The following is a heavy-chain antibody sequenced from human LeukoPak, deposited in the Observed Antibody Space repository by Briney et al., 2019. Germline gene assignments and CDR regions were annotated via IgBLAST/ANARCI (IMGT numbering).Heavy chain of an antibody. CDR1: GFTFSSYW. V-gene: IGHV3-74*01. J-gene: IGHJ4*02. CDR2: ISSDGSDT. CDR3: AKIKGVDTAMAVFDY. D-gene: IGHD5-18*01. Sequence: PGGSLRLSCAASGFTFSSYWMHWVRQAPGKGLVWVSRISSDGSDTNYADSVKGRFTISRDNSKNTLHLQMNSLRAEDTAVYYCAKIKGVDTAMAVFDYWGQGTLVTVSS.